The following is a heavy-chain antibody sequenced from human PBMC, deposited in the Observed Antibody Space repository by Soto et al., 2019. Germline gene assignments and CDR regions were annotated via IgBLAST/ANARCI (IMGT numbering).Heavy chain of an antibody. CDR1: GDSINNSHW. Sequence: QVQLQESGPGLVQPSGTLSLTCAVSGDSINNSHWWSWVRQTPGKGLEWIGETYHSGTTNYNPSLKIRVTISIDKSKNQFSLKLNSVTASATAVYYCAREVNSSPARGPNWFDPWGQGTLVTVSS. D-gene: IGHD6-13*01. CDR2: TYHSGTT. CDR3: AREVNSSPARGPNWFDP. J-gene: IGHJ5*02. V-gene: IGHV4-4*02.